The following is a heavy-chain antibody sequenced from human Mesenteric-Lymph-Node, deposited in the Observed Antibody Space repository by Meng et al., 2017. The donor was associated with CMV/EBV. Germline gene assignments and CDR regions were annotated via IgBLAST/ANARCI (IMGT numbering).Heavy chain of an antibody. J-gene: IGHJ6*02. Sequence: GESLKISCAASGFTFSNAWMSWVRQAPGKGLEWVGRIKSKTDGGTTDYAAPVKGRFTISRDDSKNTLYLQMNSLKTEDTAVYYCSGYYYYCGMDVWGQGTTVTVSS. CDR1: GFTFSNAW. CDR3: SGYYYYCGMDV. CDR2: IKSKTDGGTT. V-gene: IGHV3-15*01.